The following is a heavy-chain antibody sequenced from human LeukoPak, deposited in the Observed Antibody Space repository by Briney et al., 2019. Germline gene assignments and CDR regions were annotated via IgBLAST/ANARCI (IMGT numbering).Heavy chain of an antibody. CDR1: GFTFSSYG. Sequence: GGSLRLSCAASGFTFSSYGMHWVRQAPGKGLEWVAFIRYDGSNKYYADSVKGRFTISRDNAKNSLYLQMNSLRAEDTAVYYCARVKVVATIPSNFDYWGQGTLVTVSS. J-gene: IGHJ4*02. V-gene: IGHV3-30*02. D-gene: IGHD5-12*01. CDR3: ARVKVVATIPSNFDY. CDR2: IRYDGSNK.